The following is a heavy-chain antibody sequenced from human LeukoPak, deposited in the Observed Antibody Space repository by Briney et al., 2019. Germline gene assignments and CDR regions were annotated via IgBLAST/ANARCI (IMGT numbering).Heavy chain of an antibody. D-gene: IGHD3-3*01. CDR2: INPSGGST. J-gene: IGHJ4*02. V-gene: IGHV1-46*01. CDR1: GYTFTSYY. Sequence: ASVKVSCKASGYTFTSYYMHWVRQAPGQGLEWMGIINPSGGSTSYAQKLQGRVTMTTDTSTSTAYMELRSLRSDDTAVYYCARVVPHYYDFWSGYYTAYYFDYWGQGTLVTVSS. CDR3: ARVVPHYYDFWSGYYTAYYFDY.